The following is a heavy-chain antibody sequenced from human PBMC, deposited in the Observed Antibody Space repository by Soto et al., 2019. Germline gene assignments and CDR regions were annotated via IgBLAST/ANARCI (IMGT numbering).Heavy chain of an antibody. J-gene: IGHJ4*02. CDR3: ARSHSFDGSIYHYYFDF. V-gene: IGHV4-59*01. CDR1: GGSMGSFY. Sequence: SETLSRTCTVSGGSMGSFYWSWIRQPPGGTLEWIGYIYASGTTTYNPSLESRVTMSVDMPNNEFSLDLTSVTAADTAVYYCARSHSFDGSIYHYYFDFWGQGTLVTVAS. CDR2: IYASGTT. D-gene: IGHD3-3*02.